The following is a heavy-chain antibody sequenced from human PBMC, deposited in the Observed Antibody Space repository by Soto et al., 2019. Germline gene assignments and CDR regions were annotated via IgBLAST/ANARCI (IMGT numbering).Heavy chain of an antibody. CDR1: GGSISSGGYY. CDR2: IYYSGST. D-gene: IGHD6-19*01. Sequence: QVQLQESGPGLVKPSQTLSLTCTVSGGSISSGGYYWSWIRQHPGKGLEWIGYIYYSGSTYYNPSLKSRVTISVDTSKNQFSLKLSSVTAADTAVYYCARIIAVAGIDYYYGMDVWGQGTTVTVSS. J-gene: IGHJ6*02. V-gene: IGHV4-31*03. CDR3: ARIIAVAGIDYYYGMDV.